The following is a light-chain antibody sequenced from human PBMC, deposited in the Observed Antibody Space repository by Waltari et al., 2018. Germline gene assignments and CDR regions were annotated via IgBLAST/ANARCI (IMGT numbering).Light chain of an antibody. CDR2: GAY. CDR3: QQYEDWPRHS. CDR1: QHVGTS. J-gene: IGKJ4*01. V-gene: IGKV3-15*01. Sequence: EIVVTQSPATLSVSPGESVTLSCRASQHVGTSLAWYQQKPGQTPRLLIFGAYSRASGVPARFSGSGSGTDFTLAISSLQSEDFAVYYCQQYEDWPRHSFGGGTKVQIE.